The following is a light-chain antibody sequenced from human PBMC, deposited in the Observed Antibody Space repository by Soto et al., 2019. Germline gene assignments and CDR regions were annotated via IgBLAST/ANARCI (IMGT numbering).Light chain of an antibody. V-gene: IGLV2-11*01. CDR3: CSYAGPLYV. CDR1: SSDVGAYNY. CDR2: DVS. Sequence: QSALTQPRSVSGSPGQSVTISCTGTSSDVGAYNYVSWYQQYSGKAPKLIIYDVSKRPSGVPDRFSGSKSGNTASLTISGLHAEDEADYYCCSYAGPLYVLGAGTKVTVL. J-gene: IGLJ1*01.